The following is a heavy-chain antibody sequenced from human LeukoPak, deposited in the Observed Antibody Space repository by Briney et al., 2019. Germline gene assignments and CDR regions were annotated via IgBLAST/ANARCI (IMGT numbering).Heavy chain of an antibody. CDR3: ARDRVAARPHYYYYYGMDV. Sequence: GGSLRLSCAASGFTFSSYEMNWVRQAPGKGLEWVSYISSSGSTIYYADSVKGRFTISRDNAKNSLYLQMNSLRAEGTAVYYCARDRVAARPHYYYYYGMDVWGQGTTVTVSS. CDR1: GFTFSSYE. J-gene: IGHJ6*02. CDR2: ISSSGSTI. V-gene: IGHV3-48*03. D-gene: IGHD6-6*01.